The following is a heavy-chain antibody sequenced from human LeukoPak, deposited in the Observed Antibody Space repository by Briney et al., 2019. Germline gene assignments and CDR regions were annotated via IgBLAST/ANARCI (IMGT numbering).Heavy chain of an antibody. CDR2: IRYDGSNK. Sequence: GGSLRLSCAASGFTFSSYGMHWVRQAPGKGLEWVAFIRYDGSNKYYADSVKGRFTISRDNAQNSLYLQMNSLRAEDTAIYYCVRDRGTYRPIDYWGQGTLVTVSS. J-gene: IGHJ4*02. CDR1: GFTFSSYG. CDR3: VRDRGTYRPIDY. V-gene: IGHV3-30*02. D-gene: IGHD1-26*01.